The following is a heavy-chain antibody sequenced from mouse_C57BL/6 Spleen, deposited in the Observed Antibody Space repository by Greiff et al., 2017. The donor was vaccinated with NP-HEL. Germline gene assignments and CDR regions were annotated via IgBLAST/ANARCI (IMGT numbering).Heavy chain of an antibody. V-gene: IGHV1-69*01. J-gene: IGHJ2*01. D-gene: IGHD4-1*01. CDR1: GYTFTSYW. CDR2: IDPSDSYT. CDR3: AQLTGTGY. Sequence: QVHVKQPGAELVMPGASVKLSCKASGYTFTSYWMHWVKQRPGQGLEWIGEIDPSDSYTNYNQKFKGKSTLTVDKSSSTAYMQLSRLTSEDSAVYYCAQLTGTGYWGQGTTLTVSS.